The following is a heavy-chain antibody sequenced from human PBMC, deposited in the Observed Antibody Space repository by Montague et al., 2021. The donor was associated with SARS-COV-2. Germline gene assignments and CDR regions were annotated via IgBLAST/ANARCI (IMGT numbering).Heavy chain of an antibody. D-gene: IGHD6-19*01. V-gene: IGHV4-4*07. CDR2: LYTSGST. CDR3: ARESGYSSGGRYYYGMDV. J-gene: IGHJ6*02. CDR1: GGSISNYY. Sequence: SETLSLTCTVSGGSISNYYWTWIRQPAGKGLEWIGRLYTSGSTTYNPSLKSRVTMSVATSKNQFSLNVTAVTAADTAIYYCARESGYSSGGRYYYGMDVWGQGTTVTVS.